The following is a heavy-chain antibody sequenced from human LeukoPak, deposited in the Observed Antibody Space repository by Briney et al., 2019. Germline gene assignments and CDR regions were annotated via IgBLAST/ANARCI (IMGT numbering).Heavy chain of an antibody. CDR1: GGSISSGDYY. CDR2: IYYSGIT. D-gene: IGHD3-10*01. V-gene: IGHV4-30-4*08. CDR3: ARDNHGSGIIFDY. J-gene: IGHJ4*02. Sequence: SETLSLXCTVSGGSISSGDYYWSWIRQPPGKGPEWIGYIYYSGITYYNPSLKSRVTISVDTSKNQFSLKLSSVTAADTAVYYCARDNHGSGIIFDYWGQGTLDTVSS.